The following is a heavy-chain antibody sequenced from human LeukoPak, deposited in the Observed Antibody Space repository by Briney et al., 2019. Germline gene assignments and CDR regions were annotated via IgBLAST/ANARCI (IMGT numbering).Heavy chain of an antibody. CDR1: GYTFTIYG. CDR3: ARRSLILYCSSTSCYTDYYGMDV. J-gene: IGHJ6*02. D-gene: IGHD2-2*02. CDR2: ISAYNGNT. V-gene: IGHV1-18*01. Sequence: ASVTVSCKASGYTFTIYGIRWVRQAPGQGLEWMGWISAYNGNTNYAQKLQGRVTITTDTSTSTAYMELRSLRSDDTAVYYWARRSLILYCSSTSCYTDYYGMDVWGQGTTVTVSS.